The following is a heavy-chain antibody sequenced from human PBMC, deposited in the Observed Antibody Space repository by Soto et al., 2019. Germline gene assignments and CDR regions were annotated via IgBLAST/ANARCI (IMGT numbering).Heavy chain of an antibody. J-gene: IGHJ3*01. CDR2: ISASGSRT. V-gene: IGHV3-23*01. CDR3: GKDPNGDYVGGCEF. Sequence: EVQLLESVGGLVQPGGSLTLSCAPSGFTFNNYAMSWVRQAPGKGLEWVSGISASGSRTFYADSVKGRFTVSRDFSKNTLSLQMDSLRAEDTAVYFCGKDPNGDYVGGCEFWGPGTMVTVSS. CDR1: GFTFNNYA. D-gene: IGHD4-17*01.